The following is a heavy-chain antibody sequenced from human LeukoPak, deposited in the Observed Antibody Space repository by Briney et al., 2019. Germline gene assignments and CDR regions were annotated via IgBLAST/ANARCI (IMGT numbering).Heavy chain of an antibody. CDR1: GFTFSSYA. CDR2: ISGSGGST. Sequence: GGPLRLSCAASGFTFSSYATSWVRQAPGKGLEWVSAISGSGGSTYYADSVKGRFTISRDNSKNTLYLQMNSLRAEDTAVYYCAKSGYDWYYFDYWGQGTLVTVSS. D-gene: IGHD5-12*01. V-gene: IGHV3-23*01. CDR3: AKSGYDWYYFDY. J-gene: IGHJ4*02.